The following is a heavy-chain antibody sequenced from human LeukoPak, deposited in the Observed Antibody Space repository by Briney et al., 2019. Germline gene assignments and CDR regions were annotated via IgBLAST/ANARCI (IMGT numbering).Heavy chain of an antibody. J-gene: IGHJ4*02. V-gene: IGHV3-23*01. CDR1: GFTFSNYA. D-gene: IGHD6-6*01. Sequence: GGSLRLSCAASGFTFSNYAMSWVRQAPGKGLEWVSAISGSDGSTNYADSVKGRFTISRDNSKNTLYLQMNSLRAEDTAVYYCARDRYSSSPRFFDYWGQGTLVTVSS. CDR3: ARDRYSSSPRFFDY. CDR2: ISGSDGST.